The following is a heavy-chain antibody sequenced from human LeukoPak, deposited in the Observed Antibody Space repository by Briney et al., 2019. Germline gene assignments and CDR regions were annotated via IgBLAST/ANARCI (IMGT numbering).Heavy chain of an antibody. D-gene: IGHD1-14*01. CDR2: IYYSGST. V-gene: IGHV4-39*01. CDR3: TGPTYYYYGMDV. CDR1: GGSISSSSYY. J-gene: IGHJ6*02. Sequence: SETLSLTCTVSGGSISSSSYYWGWIRQPPGKGLEWIGSIYYSGSTYYNPSLKSRVTISVDTSKNQFSLKLSSVTAADTAVYYCTGPTYYYYGMDVWGQGTTVTVSS.